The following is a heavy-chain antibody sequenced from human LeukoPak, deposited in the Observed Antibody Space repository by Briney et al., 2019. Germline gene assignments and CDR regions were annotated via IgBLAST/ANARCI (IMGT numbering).Heavy chain of an antibody. CDR3: ARTRLRGIVVVPAAFDY. CDR1: GGTFSSYA. D-gene: IGHD2-2*01. V-gene: IGHV1-69*01. Sequence: SVKVSCKAAGGTFSSYAISWVRQAPGQGREWMGGIIPIFGTANNAQKFQRRVTITADESTSTAYMELSSLRSDDTAVYYCARTRLRGIVVVPAAFDYWGQGTLVTLSS. J-gene: IGHJ4*02. CDR2: IIPIFGTA.